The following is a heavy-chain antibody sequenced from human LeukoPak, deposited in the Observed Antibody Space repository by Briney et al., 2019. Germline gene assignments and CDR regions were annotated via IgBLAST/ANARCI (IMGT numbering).Heavy chain of an antibody. CDR3: AKGATFDY. CDR1: GFTFDDYA. CDR2: ISWNSGSI. J-gene: IGHJ4*02. V-gene: IGHV3-9*01. Sequence: GGSLRLSCAASGFTFDDYAMHWVRQAPGKGLEWASGISWNSGSIGYADSVKGRFTISRDNAKNSLYLQMNSLRAEDTALYYCAKGATFDYWGQGTLVTVSS.